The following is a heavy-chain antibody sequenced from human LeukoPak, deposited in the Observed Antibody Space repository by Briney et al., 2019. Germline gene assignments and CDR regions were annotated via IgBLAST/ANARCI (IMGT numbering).Heavy chain of an antibody. CDR3: ARKQRFCSSSTCRYVGIDY. CDR1: GGSVSSSSYY. Sequence: PSETLSLTCSVSGGSVSSSSYYWGWIRQPPGKGLEWIGSISYNGSTDYNPSLKSRVSISVDTSKNQFSLRLSSVTAADTAVYYCARKQRFCSSSTCRYVGIDYWGQGTLVTVSS. J-gene: IGHJ4*02. V-gene: IGHV4-39*01. D-gene: IGHD2-2*01. CDR2: ISYNGST.